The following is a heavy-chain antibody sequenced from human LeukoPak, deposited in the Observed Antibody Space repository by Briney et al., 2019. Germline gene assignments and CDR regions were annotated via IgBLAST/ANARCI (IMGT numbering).Heavy chain of an antibody. Sequence: GESLKISCKGSGYTFANYWIGWVRQMPGKGLEWMGIIYPGDSDTRYSPSFQGQVTISADKSISTAYLQWSSLKASDTAMYYCARGGGEYYGSGSYSKFDPWGQGTLVTVSS. CDR1: GYTFANYW. J-gene: IGHJ5*02. D-gene: IGHD3-10*01. CDR2: IYPGDSDT. CDR3: ARGGGEYYGSGSYSKFDP. V-gene: IGHV5-51*01.